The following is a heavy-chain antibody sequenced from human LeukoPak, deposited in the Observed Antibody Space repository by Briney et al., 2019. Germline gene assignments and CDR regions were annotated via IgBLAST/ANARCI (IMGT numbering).Heavy chain of an antibody. D-gene: IGHD4-11*01. CDR1: GFTFSSYA. J-gene: IGHJ4*02. V-gene: IGHV3-21*01. Sequence: PGRSLRLSCAASGFTFSSYAMHWVRQAPGKGLDWVSSISSSSSYIYYADSVKGRFTISRDNAKNSLYLQMNSLRAEDTAVYYCARAPTVTTSGFDYWGQGTLVTVSS. CDR3: ARAPTVTTSGFDY. CDR2: ISSSSSYI.